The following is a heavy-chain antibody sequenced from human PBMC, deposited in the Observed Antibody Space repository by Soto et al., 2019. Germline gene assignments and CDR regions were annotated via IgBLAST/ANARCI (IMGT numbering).Heavy chain of an antibody. Sequence: GGSLRLSCAASGFTFSSYGMHWVRQAPGKGLEWVAVIWYDGSNKYYADSVKGRFTISRDNSKNTLYLQMNSLRAEDTAVYYCARDVSSTTYYYYYYMDVWGKGTTVTVSS. CDR2: IWYDGSNK. CDR3: ARDVSSTTYYYYYYMDV. J-gene: IGHJ6*03. CDR1: GFTFSSYG. D-gene: IGHD2-2*01. V-gene: IGHV3-33*01.